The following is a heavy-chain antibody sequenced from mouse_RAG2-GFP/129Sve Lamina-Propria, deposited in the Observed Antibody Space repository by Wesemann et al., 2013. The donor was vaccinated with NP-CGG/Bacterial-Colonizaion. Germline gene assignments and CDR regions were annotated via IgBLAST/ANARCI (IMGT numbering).Heavy chain of an antibody. CDR1: GFTFNTYA. J-gene: IGHJ4*01. Sequence: EVQLVESGGRLVQPKGSLKLSCAASGFTFNTYAMYWIRQAPGKGLEWVARIRSKSNNYATYYADSVKDRFTISRDDSQSMLYLQMNNLKTEDTAMYYCVRDFDEEDAMDYWGQGTSVTVSS. V-gene: IGHV10-1*02. CDR3: VRDFDEEDAMDY. CDR2: IRSKSNNYAT.